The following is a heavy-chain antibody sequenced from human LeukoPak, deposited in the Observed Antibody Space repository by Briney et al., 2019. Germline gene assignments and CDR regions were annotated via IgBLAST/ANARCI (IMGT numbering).Heavy chain of an antibody. D-gene: IGHD3-3*01. CDR3: ASIDFWSGYFDY. CDR1: GYTVTGYY. Sequence: GASVQVSCKASGYTVTGYYMHWVRQAPGKGLESMGWINPNSGGTNYAQKFQGRVTMTRDTSISTAYMELSRLRSDDTAVYYCASIDFWSGYFDYWGQGTLVTVSS. J-gene: IGHJ4*02. V-gene: IGHV1-2*02. CDR2: INPNSGGT.